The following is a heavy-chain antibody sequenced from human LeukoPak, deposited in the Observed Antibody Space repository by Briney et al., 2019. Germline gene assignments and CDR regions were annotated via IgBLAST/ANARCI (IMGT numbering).Heavy chain of an antibody. V-gene: IGHV3-43*01. Sequence: GGSLRLSCAASGFIFDDYTMHWIRQPPGKGLEWVSLINWDGGSTYYADPVKGRFTISRDTSKNSLYLQMHSLRSEDTAFYYCAKDLGKVIAAAGTSGFETWGRGTLVTVSS. D-gene: IGHD6-13*01. CDR2: INWDGGST. CDR3: AKDLGKVIAAAGTSGFET. J-gene: IGHJ2*01. CDR1: GFIFDDYT.